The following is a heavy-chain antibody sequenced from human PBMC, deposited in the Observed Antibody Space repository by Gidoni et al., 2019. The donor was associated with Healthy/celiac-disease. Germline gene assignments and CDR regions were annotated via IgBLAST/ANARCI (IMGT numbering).Heavy chain of an antibody. J-gene: IGHJ4*02. CDR2: IYTSGST. V-gene: IGHV4-4*07. Sequence: GLEWIGRIYTSGSTNYNPSLKSRVTMSVDTSKNQFSLKLSSVTAADTAVYYCARDGDTVAHDYWGQGTLVTVSS. CDR3: ARDGDTVAHDY. D-gene: IGHD4-17*01.